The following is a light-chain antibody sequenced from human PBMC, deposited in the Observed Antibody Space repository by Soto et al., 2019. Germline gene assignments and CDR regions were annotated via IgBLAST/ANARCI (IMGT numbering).Light chain of an antibody. J-gene: IGKJ1*01. CDR1: QSVSSDY. Sequence: EIVMTQSPGTLSLSPGERATLSCRASQSVSSDYLAWYQQRPGQAPRLLIYAASSRATGIPDRFSGSGSGTDFTLTISRLEPEDFAVYYCQHYGSSLWTLGQGTKVDIK. V-gene: IGKV3-20*01. CDR2: AAS. CDR3: QHYGSSLWT.